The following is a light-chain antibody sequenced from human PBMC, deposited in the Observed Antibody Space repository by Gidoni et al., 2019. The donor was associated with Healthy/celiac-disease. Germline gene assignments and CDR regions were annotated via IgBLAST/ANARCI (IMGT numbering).Light chain of an antibody. Sequence: DIQMTQSPSSLSASVGDRVTITCQASQDISHYLNWYQQKPGKAPKLLIYDASNLETGVQSRFSGSGSGTDFTFTISSLQPEDMATYYCQQYDNRPLTFGGXTKVEIK. V-gene: IGKV1-33*01. J-gene: IGKJ4*01. CDR2: DAS. CDR1: QDISHY. CDR3: QQYDNRPLT.